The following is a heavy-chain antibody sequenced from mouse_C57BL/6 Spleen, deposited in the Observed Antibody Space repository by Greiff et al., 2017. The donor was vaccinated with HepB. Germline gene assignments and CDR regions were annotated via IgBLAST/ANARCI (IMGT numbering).Heavy chain of an antibody. J-gene: IGHJ2*01. D-gene: IGHD1-1*01. CDR2: INPNNGGT. CDR1: GYTFTDYY. Sequence: EVQLQQSGPELVKPGASVKISCKASGYTFTDYYMNWVKQSHGKSLEWIGDINPNNGGTSYNQKFKGKATLTVDKSSSTAYMELRSLTSEDSAVYYCARGKGDYGYYFDYWGQGTTLTVSS. V-gene: IGHV1-26*01. CDR3: ARGKGDYGYYFDY.